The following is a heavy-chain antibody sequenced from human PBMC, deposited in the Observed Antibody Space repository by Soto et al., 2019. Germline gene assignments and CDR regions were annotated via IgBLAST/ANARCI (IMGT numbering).Heavy chain of an antibody. J-gene: IGHJ4*02. D-gene: IGHD2-2*01. Sequence: QVQLQESGPGLVKPSQTLSLTCTVSGGSISSGGYYWSWIRQPPGKGLEWIGYIYYGGSTYYNPSLMSRVTISVDTSKNQFSLKLSSVTAADTAVYYCARGRDCSTTSCSLDLRLGYYFDKWGQGTLVTVSS. V-gene: IGHV4-31*03. CDR3: ARGRDCSTTSCSLDLRLGYYFDK. CDR2: IYYGGST. CDR1: GGSISSGGYY.